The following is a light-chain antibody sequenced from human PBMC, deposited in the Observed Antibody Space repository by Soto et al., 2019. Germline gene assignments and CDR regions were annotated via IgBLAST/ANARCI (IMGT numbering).Light chain of an antibody. CDR1: QSVSSN. V-gene: IGKV3-15*01. CDR3: QQYNNWPPLT. CDR2: GAS. J-gene: IGKJ5*01. Sequence: EIVMTQSPATLSVSPGGRATLSCRASQSVSSNLAWYQQKPGQAPRLLIYGASTRATGIPARCSGSGSGTEFTLTISSLQSEDFAVYYCQQYNNWPPLTFGQGTRLEIK.